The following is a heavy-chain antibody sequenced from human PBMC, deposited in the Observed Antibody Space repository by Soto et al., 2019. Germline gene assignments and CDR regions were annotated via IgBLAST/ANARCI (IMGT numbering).Heavy chain of an antibody. CDR1: GYTFTSYA. J-gene: IGHJ6*02. D-gene: IGHD5-12*01. Sequence: ASVKVSCKASGYTFTSYAMHWVRQAPGQRLEWMGWINAGNGNTKYSQKFQGRVTITRDTSASTAYMELSSLRSEDTAVYYCARAPYDSYYYYYGMDVWGQGTTVTVSS. V-gene: IGHV1-3*01. CDR3: ARAPYDSYYYYYGMDV. CDR2: INAGNGNT.